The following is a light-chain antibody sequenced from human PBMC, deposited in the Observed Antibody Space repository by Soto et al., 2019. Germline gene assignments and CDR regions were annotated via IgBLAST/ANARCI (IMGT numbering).Light chain of an antibody. CDR1: QSVSNTF. V-gene: IGKV3D-20*02. Sequence: DIVLTQSPGTLSLSPGEGATLSCRASQSVSNTFLAWYQQKPGQAPRLLISGASSRATGIPDRFSASGSGTDFTLTITSLEPEDFAVYYCQQRNNWTFGQGTKVDIK. J-gene: IGKJ1*01. CDR3: QQRNNWT. CDR2: GAS.